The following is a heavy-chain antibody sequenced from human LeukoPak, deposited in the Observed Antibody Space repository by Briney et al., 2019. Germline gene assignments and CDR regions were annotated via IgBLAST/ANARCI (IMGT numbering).Heavy chain of an antibody. D-gene: IGHD3/OR15-3a*01. CDR1: GYTFTSCG. CDR2: ISAYNGNT. Sequence: GASVKVSCKASGYTFTSCGISWVRQAPGQGLEWMGWISAYNGNTNYAQKLQGRVTMTTDASTSTAYMELRSLRSDDTAVYYCASARFLDRAGGPPDYWGQGTLVTVSS. V-gene: IGHV1-18*01. CDR3: ASARFLDRAGGPPDY. J-gene: IGHJ4*02.